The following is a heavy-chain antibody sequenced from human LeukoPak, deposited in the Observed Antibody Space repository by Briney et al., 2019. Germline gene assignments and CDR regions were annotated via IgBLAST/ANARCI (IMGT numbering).Heavy chain of an antibody. Sequence: ASVKVSCKASGYTFTGYYMHWVRQAPGQGLEWMGWINPNSGGTNYAQKFQGRVTMTRDTSISTAYMDMSSLRSDDTAVYYCARRALYGDYVHWYFDLWGRGTLVTVSS. CDR3: ARRALYGDYVHWYFDL. D-gene: IGHD4-17*01. V-gene: IGHV1-2*02. CDR1: GYTFTGYY. J-gene: IGHJ2*01. CDR2: INPNSGGT.